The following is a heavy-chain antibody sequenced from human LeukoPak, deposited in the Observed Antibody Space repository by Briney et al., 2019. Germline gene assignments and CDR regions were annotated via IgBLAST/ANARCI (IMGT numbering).Heavy chain of an antibody. Sequence: QTGGSLRLSCAASGFTFSSYAMSWVRQAPGKGLEWVSAISGSGGSTYYADSVKGRFTISRDNSKNTLYLQMNSLRAEDTAVYYCAKEGNYYGSGSVYYYYYYMDVWGKGTTVTVSS. J-gene: IGHJ6*03. D-gene: IGHD3-10*01. CDR1: GFTFSSYA. CDR3: AKEGNYYGSGSVYYYYYYMDV. CDR2: ISGSGGST. V-gene: IGHV3-23*01.